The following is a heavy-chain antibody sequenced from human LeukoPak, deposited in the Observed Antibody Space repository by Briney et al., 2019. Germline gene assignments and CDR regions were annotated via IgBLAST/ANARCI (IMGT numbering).Heavy chain of an antibody. Sequence: ASVKVSCKVSGYTLTELSMHWVRQAPGKGLEWMGGFDPEDGETIYAQKFQGRVTMTEDTSTDTAYMELSSLRSGDTAVYYCAQYCTNGVCRYSFDYWGQGTLVTVSS. CDR1: GYTLTELS. D-gene: IGHD2-8*01. CDR2: FDPEDGET. V-gene: IGHV1-24*01. CDR3: AQYCTNGVCRYSFDY. J-gene: IGHJ4*02.